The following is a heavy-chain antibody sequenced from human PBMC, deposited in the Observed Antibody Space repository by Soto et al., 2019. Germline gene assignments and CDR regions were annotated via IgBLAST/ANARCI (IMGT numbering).Heavy chain of an antibody. Sequence: QVQLVESGGGVVQPGRSLRLSCAASGFTFSSYAMHWVRQAPGKGLEWVAVISYDGRNKYYADSVKGRFTISRDNSNNTLYLQTNSLRAEDTAVYYCAREELGSPPFDCWGQGTLVTVSS. CDR3: AREELGSPPFDC. D-gene: IGHD2-15*01. J-gene: IGHJ4*02. CDR1: GFTFSSYA. CDR2: ISYDGRNK. V-gene: IGHV3-30*04.